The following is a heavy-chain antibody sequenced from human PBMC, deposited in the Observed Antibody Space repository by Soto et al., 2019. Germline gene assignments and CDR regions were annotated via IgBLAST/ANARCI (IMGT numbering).Heavy chain of an antibody. CDR2: IYYSGST. CDR3: AGHRHDGYCIDY. J-gene: IGHJ4*02. V-gene: IGHV4-39*01. D-gene: IGHD2-2*03. CDR1: GASIRSSSFY. Sequence: PSETLSLTCTVSGASIRSSSFYWGWIRQPPGKGLEWIGSIYYSGSTYFNPSLKSRVTISVDTSKNQFSLKLSSVTAADTAVYYCAGHRHDGYCIDYWGQGTLVTVSS.